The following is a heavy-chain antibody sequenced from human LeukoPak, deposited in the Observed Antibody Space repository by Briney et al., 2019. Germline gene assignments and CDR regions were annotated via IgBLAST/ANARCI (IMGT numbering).Heavy chain of an antibody. D-gene: IGHD3-22*01. CDR1: GYTFTNYG. CDR3: ARAPYHYYDSSGYYDF. Sequence: ASVNVSCKASGYTFTNYGISWVRQAAGQGLEWMGWISAYNGNTNYAQKFHGRVTMTTDTSTSTAYMKLRSLSSEDTPMFYCARAPYHYYDSSGYYDFWGQETLVTVFS. J-gene: IGHJ4*02. V-gene: IGHV1-18*01. CDR2: ISAYNGNT.